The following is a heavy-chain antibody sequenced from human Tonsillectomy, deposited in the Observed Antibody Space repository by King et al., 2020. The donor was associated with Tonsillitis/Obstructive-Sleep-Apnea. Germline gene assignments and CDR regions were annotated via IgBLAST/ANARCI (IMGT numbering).Heavy chain of an antibody. J-gene: IGHJ6*03. D-gene: IGHD5-12*01. V-gene: IGHV4-34*01. CDR1: GGSFSGYY. Sequence: VQLQQWGAGLLKPSETLSLNCAVYGGSFSGYYWNWVRQPPGKGLDWIGEVNHSGSTNYNPSLKSRVTISVDTSKNQFSLKLRSVTAADTAVYFCARGPRYSGYDYYYYYYMDVWGKGTTVTVSS. CDR2: VNHSGST. CDR3: ARGPRYSGYDYYYYYYMDV.